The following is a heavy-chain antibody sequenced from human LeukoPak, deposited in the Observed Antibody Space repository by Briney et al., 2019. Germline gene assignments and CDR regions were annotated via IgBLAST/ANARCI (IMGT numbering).Heavy chain of an antibody. CDR3: ATGYSSTWYNAFDI. D-gene: IGHD6-13*01. CDR1: GFTFSTYA. Sequence: GGSLRPSCAASGFTFSTYAMSWVRQAPGKGLEWVSRINSDGSSTTYADSVKGRFTISRDNAKNTLYLQMNSLRAEDTAVYYCATGYSSTWYNAFDIWGQGTMVTVSS. J-gene: IGHJ3*02. V-gene: IGHV3-74*03. CDR2: INSDGSST.